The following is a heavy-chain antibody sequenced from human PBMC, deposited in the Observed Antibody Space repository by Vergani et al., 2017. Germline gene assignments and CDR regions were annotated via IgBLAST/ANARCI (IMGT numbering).Heavy chain of an antibody. CDR1: GFTLGDYA. J-gene: IGHJ4*01. D-gene: IGHD6-13*01. Sequence: EVHLVESGGGLVQPGRSLRLSCSGSGFTLGDYAMTWVRQAPGKGLEWVAFIWSKPYGGTTEYAASVKGRFTISRDDSKSIAYLQMSSLKAEDTAVYYCTTGFPGSSWSTYWGQGTLVTGSS. V-gene: IGHV3-49*04. CDR3: TTGFPGSSWSTY. CDR2: IWSKPYGGTT.